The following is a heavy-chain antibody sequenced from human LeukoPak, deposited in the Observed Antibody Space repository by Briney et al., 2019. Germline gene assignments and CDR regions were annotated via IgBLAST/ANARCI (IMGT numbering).Heavy chain of an antibody. CDR3: ARNGHYSMDY. V-gene: IGHV4-4*02. CDR1: GGSISSGNW. J-gene: IGHJ4*02. CDR2: ILHSGST. D-gene: IGHD4-11*01. Sequence: PSETLSLTCAVSGGSISSGNWWSWVRPPPGKGLEWIGEILHSGSTTYNPSLESRVTISVDKSTNKFSLKLTSMTAADTAVYYCARNGHYSMDYWGQGTQVTVSS.